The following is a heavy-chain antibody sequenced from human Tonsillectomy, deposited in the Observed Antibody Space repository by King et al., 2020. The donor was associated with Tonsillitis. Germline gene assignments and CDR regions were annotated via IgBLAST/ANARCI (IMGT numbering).Heavy chain of an antibody. V-gene: IGHV3-13*01. CDR3: ARGSVPAADGAFDY. J-gene: IGHJ4*02. CDR2: SATAGDT. D-gene: IGHD2-2*01. CDR1: GFTCSSYD. Sequence: VQLVESGGGLVQPGGSLRLSCSASGFTCSSYDIHWGRQTTGKGLEWVSASATAGDTYYPGSVKGRFTISSENAKNSLYLQMNSLRAGDTAVYYCARGSVPAADGAFDYWGQGTLVTVSS.